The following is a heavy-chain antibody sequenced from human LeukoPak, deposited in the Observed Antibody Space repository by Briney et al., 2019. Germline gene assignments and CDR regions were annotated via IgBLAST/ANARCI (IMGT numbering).Heavy chain of an antibody. CDR1: GFTFSSYA. Sequence: PGGSLRLSCVASGFTFSSYAMSWVRQAPGKGLEWASGISGSGDSTYFADSVKGRFTISRDNSKNTLYLQMNSLRAEDTAVYYCAKERFLEWFFIEEYYFYMDVWGKGTTVTVSS. J-gene: IGHJ6*03. D-gene: IGHD3-3*01. CDR2: ISGSGDST. V-gene: IGHV3-23*01. CDR3: AKERFLEWFFIEEYYFYMDV.